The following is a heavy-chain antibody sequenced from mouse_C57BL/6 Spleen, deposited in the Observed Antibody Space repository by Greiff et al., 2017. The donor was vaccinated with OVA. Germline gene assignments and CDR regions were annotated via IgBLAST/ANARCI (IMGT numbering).Heavy chain of an antibody. V-gene: IGHV1-15*01. J-gene: IGHJ2*01. CDR3: TRSLYYGSSCDY. CDR1: GYTFTDYE. Sequence: VQVVESGAELVRPGASVTLSCKASGYTFTDYEMHWVKQTPVHGLEWIGAIDPETGGTAYNQKFKGKAILTADKSSSTAYMELRSLTSEDSAVYYCTRSLYYGSSCDYWGQGTTLTVSS. CDR2: IDPETGGT. D-gene: IGHD1-1*01.